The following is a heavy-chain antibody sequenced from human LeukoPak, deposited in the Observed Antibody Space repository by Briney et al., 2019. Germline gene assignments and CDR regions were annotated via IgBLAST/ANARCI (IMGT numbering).Heavy chain of an antibody. CDR3: ARDTTVASGMQH. CDR2: IYYGGTT. V-gene: IGHV4-59*01. D-gene: IGHD4-23*01. Sequence: SETLSLTCSVSGGSLSTYSWSWVRQSPGKRLEWIGYIYYGGTTNYNPSLKSRVTISADTAKNQFSLRRRSVTAADTAIYYCARDTTVASGMQHWGQGTLVTVSS. J-gene: IGHJ4*02. CDR1: GGSLSTYS.